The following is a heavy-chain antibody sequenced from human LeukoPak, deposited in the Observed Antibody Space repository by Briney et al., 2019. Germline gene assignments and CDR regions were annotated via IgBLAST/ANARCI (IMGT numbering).Heavy chain of an antibody. CDR1: GGSFSGYY. CDR2: INHSGST. Sequence: PSETLSLTCAVYGGSFSGYYWSWIRQPPGKGLEWIGEINHSGSTNYNPSLKSRVTISVDTSKNQFSLKLSSVTAADTAVYYCVRVLGPVDPWGQGTLVTVSS. V-gene: IGHV4-34*01. CDR3: VRVLGPVDP. D-gene: IGHD2/OR15-2a*01. J-gene: IGHJ5*02.